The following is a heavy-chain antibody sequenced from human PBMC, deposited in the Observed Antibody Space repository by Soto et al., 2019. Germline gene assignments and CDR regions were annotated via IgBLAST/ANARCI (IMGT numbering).Heavy chain of an antibody. CDR2: ISPYTGNT. D-gene: IGHD4-4*01. J-gene: IGHJ6*02. V-gene: IGHV1-18*01. Sequence: ASVKVSCKASGYIFVNYGIAWVRQAPGQGLEWMGWISPYTGNTHSATKVQGRLTMTTDTSTSTAYMDLGSLTSDDTAVYYCVMVDNYVTPTLQDGWAQRTTVTVSS. CDR1: GYIFVNYG. CDR3: VMVDNYVTPTLQDG.